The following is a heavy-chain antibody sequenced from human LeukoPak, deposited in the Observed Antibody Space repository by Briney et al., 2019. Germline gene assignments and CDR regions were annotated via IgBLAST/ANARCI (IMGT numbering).Heavy chain of an antibody. D-gene: IGHD3-10*01. Sequence: GGSLRLSCATSKFNFNSYGMTWVRQAPGKGLEWVSSISGSGGSTYYADSVKGRFTISRDNSKNTLYLQMNSLRAEDTAVYYCAKDRGPFYYGSGSPRNWFDPWGQGTLVTVSS. V-gene: IGHV3-23*01. CDR3: AKDRGPFYYGSGSPRNWFDP. CDR1: KFNFNSYG. J-gene: IGHJ5*02. CDR2: ISGSGGST.